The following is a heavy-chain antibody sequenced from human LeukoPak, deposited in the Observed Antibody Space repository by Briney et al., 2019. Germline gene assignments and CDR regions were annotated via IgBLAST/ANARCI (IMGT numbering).Heavy chain of an antibody. Sequence: PGGSLRLSCAASGFTFDDYAMHWVRQAPGKGLEWVSGISWNSGSIGYADSVKGRFTISRDNAKNSLYLQMNSLRAEDTALYYCAKAPIAAAGYYMDVWAKGPRSPSP. CDR3: AKAPIAAAGYYMDV. V-gene: IGHV3-9*01. CDR2: ISWNSGSI. CDR1: GFTFDDYA. J-gene: IGHJ6*03. D-gene: IGHD6-13*01.